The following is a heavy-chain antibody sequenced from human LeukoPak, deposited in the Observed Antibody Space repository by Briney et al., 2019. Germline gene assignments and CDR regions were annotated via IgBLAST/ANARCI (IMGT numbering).Heavy chain of an antibody. Sequence: SETLSLTCSASGASISTYYWSWIRQPPEKGLEWIGYIHYSGSTSYNPSLKSRVTMSVDTSKNQFSLKLSSVTAADTAVYYCAREGWDSSGWSAYYFDYWGQRTLVTVSS. V-gene: IGHV4-59*01. J-gene: IGHJ4*02. CDR3: AREGWDSSGWSAYYFDY. CDR2: IHYSGST. D-gene: IGHD6-19*01. CDR1: GASISTYY.